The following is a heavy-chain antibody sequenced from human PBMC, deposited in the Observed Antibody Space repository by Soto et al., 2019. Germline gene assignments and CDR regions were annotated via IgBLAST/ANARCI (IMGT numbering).Heavy chain of an antibody. D-gene: IGHD3-3*01. CDR1: GGSISSGGYY. CDR3: ARETAVTIFGVVNTYWYFDL. CDR2: IYYSGST. J-gene: IGHJ2*01. V-gene: IGHV4-31*03. Sequence: QVQLQESGPGLVKPSQTLSLTCTVSGGSISSGGYYWSWIRQHPGKGLEWIGYIYYSGSTYYNPSLKGRVTISVDTSKNQFSLKLSSVTAADTAVYYCARETAVTIFGVVNTYWYFDLWGRGTLVTVSS.